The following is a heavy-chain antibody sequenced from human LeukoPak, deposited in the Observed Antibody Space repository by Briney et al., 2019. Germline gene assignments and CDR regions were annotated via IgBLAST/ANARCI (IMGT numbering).Heavy chain of an antibody. CDR2: ISSSGSTI. CDR1: GFTFSDYY. Sequence: GGSLRLSCAACGFTFSDYYMSWIRQAQGKGLEWVSYISSSGSTIYYADSVKGRFTISRDNAKNSLYLQMNSLRAEDTAVYYCARAGIRSSGWYEDFDYWGQGTLVTVSS. J-gene: IGHJ4*02. D-gene: IGHD6-19*01. CDR3: ARAGIRSSGWYEDFDY. V-gene: IGHV3-11*01.